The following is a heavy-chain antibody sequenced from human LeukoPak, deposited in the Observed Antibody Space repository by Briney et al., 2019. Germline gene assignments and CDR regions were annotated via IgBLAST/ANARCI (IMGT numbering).Heavy chain of an antibody. CDR1: GYTFTSYD. CDR3: ARAPTTPSRFDY. V-gene: IGHV1-8*01. CDR2: MNPNSGNT. D-gene: IGHD4-17*01. J-gene: IGHJ4*02. Sequence: ASVKVSCKASGYTFTSYDINWVRQATGQGPEWMGWMNPNSGNTGYAQKFQGRVTMTRNTSISTAYMELSSLRSEDTAVYYCARAPTTPSRFDYWGQGTLVTVSS.